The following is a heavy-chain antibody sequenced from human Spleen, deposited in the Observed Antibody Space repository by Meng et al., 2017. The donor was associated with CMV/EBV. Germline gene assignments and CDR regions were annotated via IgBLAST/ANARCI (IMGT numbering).Heavy chain of an antibody. CDR2: MNPNGGNT. Sequence: ASVKVSCKASGYTFTSNDINWVRQATGQGLEWMGWMNPNGGNTGYAQKFQGRVTMTTDTSTSTAYMELRSLRSDDTAVYYCARDRGWLAVDGGMDVWGQGTTVTVSS. CDR1: GYTFTSND. J-gene: IGHJ6*02. D-gene: IGHD6-19*01. CDR3: ARDRGWLAVDGGMDV. V-gene: IGHV1-8*01.